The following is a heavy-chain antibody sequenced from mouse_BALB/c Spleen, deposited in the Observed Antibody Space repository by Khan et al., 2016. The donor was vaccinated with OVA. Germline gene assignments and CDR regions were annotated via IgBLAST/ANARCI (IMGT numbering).Heavy chain of an antibody. V-gene: IGHV1S137*01. CDR2: ISTYYGDT. CDR1: GYTFTDFA. Sequence: QVQLQQSGAELVRPGVSVKISCKGSGYTFTDFAMHWVKQSHAKSLEWIGVISTYYGDTNYNQNFKGKATMTVDKSSSTAYMELAKLTSEDSAIYYCARESDHYRFAYWGQGTLVTVSA. CDR3: ARESDHYRFAY. J-gene: IGHJ3*01. D-gene: IGHD1-1*01.